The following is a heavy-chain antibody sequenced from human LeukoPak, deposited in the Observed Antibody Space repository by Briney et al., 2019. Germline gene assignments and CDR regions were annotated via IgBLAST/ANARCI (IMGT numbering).Heavy chain of an antibody. CDR1: GGSISSSSYY. J-gene: IGHJ6*02. V-gene: IGHV4-39*01. CDR3: ARHPLEGQWLVRGGMDV. D-gene: IGHD6-19*01. Sequence: KPSETLSLTCTVSGGSISSSSYYWGWIRQPPGKGLEWIGSIYYSGSTYYNPSLKSRVTISVDTSKNQFSLKLSSVTAADTAVYYCARHPLEGQWLVRGGMDVWGQGTTVTVSS. CDR2: IYYSGST.